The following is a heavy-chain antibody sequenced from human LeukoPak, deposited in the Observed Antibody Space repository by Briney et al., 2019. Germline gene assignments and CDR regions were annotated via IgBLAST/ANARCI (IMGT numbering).Heavy chain of an antibody. CDR1: GYTFTSYG. J-gene: IGHJ4*02. CDR3: ARDKVGQWLIPFDY. CDR2: ISAYNGNT. Sequence: ASVKVSRKASGYTFTSYGISWVRQAPGQGLEWMGWISAYNGNTNYAQKLQGRVTMTTDTSTSTAYMELRSLRSDDTAVYYCARDKVGQWLIPFDYWGQGTLVTDSS. V-gene: IGHV1-18*01. D-gene: IGHD6-19*01.